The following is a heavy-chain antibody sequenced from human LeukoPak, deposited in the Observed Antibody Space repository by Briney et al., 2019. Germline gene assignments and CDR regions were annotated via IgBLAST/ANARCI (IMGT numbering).Heavy chain of an antibody. V-gene: IGHV4-59*08. D-gene: IGHD2-2*02. Sequence: SSETLSLTCTVSGGSVSSYSWSWIRQPPGKGLEWIGYFYYSGSTNYNPSLKSRVTISVDTSKSQFSLNLTSVTAADTAVYYCARTRSQAISAQYFDDWGQATLVTVSS. CDR3: ARTRSQAISAQYFDD. CDR2: FYYSGST. CDR1: GGSVSSYS. J-gene: IGHJ4*02.